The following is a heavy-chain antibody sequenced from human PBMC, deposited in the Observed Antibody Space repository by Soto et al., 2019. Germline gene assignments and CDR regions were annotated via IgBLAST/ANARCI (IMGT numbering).Heavy chain of an antibody. CDR2: INPSGGST. D-gene: IGHD2-21*02. Sequence: GVSVKVSCKSSGYTFTSNYMHWVRQAPGQGLEWMGIINPSGGSTAYAQKFQGRVTMTRDTSTNTVYMELRSLRSEDTAVYYCAREFLGDDDAFDIWGQGTMVTVSS. J-gene: IGHJ3*02. V-gene: IGHV1-46*03. CDR1: GYTFTSNY. CDR3: AREFLGDDDAFDI.